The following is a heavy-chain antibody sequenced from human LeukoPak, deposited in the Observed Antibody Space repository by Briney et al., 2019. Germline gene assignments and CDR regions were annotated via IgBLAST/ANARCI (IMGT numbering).Heavy chain of an antibody. J-gene: IGHJ4*02. CDR3: ARMGGQLWSTVPLDY. CDR1: GGSISSSSYY. D-gene: IGHD5-18*01. Sequence: SETLSLTCTVSGGSISSSSYYWGWIRQPPGKGLEWIGSIYYSGSTNYNPSLKSRVTISVDTSKNQFSLKLSSVTAADTAVYYCARMGGQLWSTVPLDYWGQGTLVTVSS. CDR2: IYYSGST. V-gene: IGHV4-39*07.